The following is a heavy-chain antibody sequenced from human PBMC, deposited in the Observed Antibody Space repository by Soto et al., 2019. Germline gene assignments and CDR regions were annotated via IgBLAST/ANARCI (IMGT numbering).Heavy chain of an antibody. CDR3: AKGGEAALDY. D-gene: IGHD3-16*01. CDR2: ISYDGSNK. CDR1: GFTFSSYG. V-gene: IGHV3-30*18. J-gene: IGHJ4*02. Sequence: QVQLVESGGGVVQPGRSLRLSCAASGFTFSSYGMHWVRQAPGKGLEWVAVISYDGSNKYYADSVKGRFTISRDNSKNTLYLQMNSRRAEDTAVYYCAKGGEAALDYWGQGTLVTVSS.